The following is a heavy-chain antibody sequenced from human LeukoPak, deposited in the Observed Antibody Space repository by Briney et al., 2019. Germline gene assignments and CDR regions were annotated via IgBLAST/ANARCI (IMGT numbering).Heavy chain of an antibody. D-gene: IGHD3-10*01. CDR1: GFTFSSYS. CDR3: AREGRYGSGSYYDY. CDR2: ISSSSSYI. Sequence: GGSLRLSCAASGFTFSSYSMNWVRQAPGEGLEWGSSISSSSSYIYYADSVKGRFTISRDNAKNSLYLQMNSLRAEDTAVYYCAREGRYGSGSYYDYWGQGTLVTVSS. J-gene: IGHJ4*02. V-gene: IGHV3-21*01.